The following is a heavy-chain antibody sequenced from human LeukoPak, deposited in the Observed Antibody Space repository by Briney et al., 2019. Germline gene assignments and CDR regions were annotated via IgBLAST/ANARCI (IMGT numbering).Heavy chain of an antibody. V-gene: IGHV3-48*01. CDR3: AMGYYYGSGSQTDPFDY. Sequence: GGSLRLSCAASGFTFGSYTMNWVRQAPGKGLEWVSYIGSSSNIIHYADSVKGRFTISRDNAENSLYLQMNSLRAEDTAVYYCAMGYYYGSGSQTDPFDYWGQGTLVTVSS. CDR1: GFTFGSYT. J-gene: IGHJ4*02. CDR2: IGSSSNII. D-gene: IGHD3-10*01.